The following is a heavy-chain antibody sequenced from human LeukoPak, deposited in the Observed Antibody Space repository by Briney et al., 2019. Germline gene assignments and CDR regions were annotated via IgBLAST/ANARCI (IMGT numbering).Heavy chain of an antibody. J-gene: IGHJ6*03. D-gene: IGHD3-16*01. Sequence: SETLSLTCTVSGGSISSYYWSWIRQPPGKGLEWIGYIYTSGSTNYNPSLKSRVTISVDTSKNQFSLKLSSVTAADTAVYYCARSWGWFWYMDVWGKGTTVTVSS. CDR3: ARSWGWFWYMDV. V-gene: IGHV4-4*09. CDR2: IYTSGST. CDR1: GGSISSYY.